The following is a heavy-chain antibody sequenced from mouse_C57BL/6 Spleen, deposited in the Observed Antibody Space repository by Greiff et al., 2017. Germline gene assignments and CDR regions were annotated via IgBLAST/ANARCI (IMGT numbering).Heavy chain of an antibody. V-gene: IGHV1-82*01. Sequence: VQLQQSGPELVKPGASVKISCKASGYAFSSSWMHWVKQRPGKGLEWIGRIYPGDGDTNYNGKFKGKATLTADKSSSTAYMQLSSLTSEDSAVYSCARSGITTVNFDYWGQGTTLTVSS. D-gene: IGHD1-1*01. CDR3: ARSGITTVNFDY. CDR1: GYAFSSSW. J-gene: IGHJ2*01. CDR2: IYPGDGDT.